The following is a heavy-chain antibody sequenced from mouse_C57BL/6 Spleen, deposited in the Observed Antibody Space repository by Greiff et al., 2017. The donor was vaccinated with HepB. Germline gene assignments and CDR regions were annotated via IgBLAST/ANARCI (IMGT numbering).Heavy chain of an antibody. Sequence: QVQLQPGAELVKPGASVKLSCKASGYTFTSYWMQWVKQRPGQGLEWIGEIDPSDSYTNYNQKFKGKATLTVDTSSSTAYMQLSSLTSEDSAVYYCASLRPLFAYWGQGTLVTVSA. CDR2: IDPSDSYT. D-gene: IGHD1-2*01. V-gene: IGHV1-50*01. CDR1: GYTFTSYW. CDR3: ASLRPLFAY. J-gene: IGHJ3*01.